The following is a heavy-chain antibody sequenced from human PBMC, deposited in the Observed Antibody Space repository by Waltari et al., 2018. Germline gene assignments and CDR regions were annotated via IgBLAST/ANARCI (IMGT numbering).Heavy chain of an antibody. J-gene: IGHJ4*02. V-gene: IGHV4-31*03. CDR2: ISFSGTT. D-gene: IGHD2-21*02. Sequence: QVQLQESGPGLVKPSQTLSLTCTVSGGSISSSGNYWTWTRHHPGRGLEWIGYISFSGTTYYSPSLRSRLTISIDTSKNQFSLNLRSLTAADTAVYFCAKETAFTLDSWGQGTLVTVSS. CDR1: GGSISSSGNY. CDR3: AKETAFTLDS.